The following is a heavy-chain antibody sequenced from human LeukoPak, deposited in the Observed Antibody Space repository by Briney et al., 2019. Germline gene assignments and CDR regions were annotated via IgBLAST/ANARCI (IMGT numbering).Heavy chain of an antibody. CDR2: IRYDGSNK. J-gene: IGHJ4*02. V-gene: IGHV3-30*02. D-gene: IGHD6-19*01. CDR3: ARVDYGSGCDS. Sequence: WIGQAPGKGLEWVAFIRYDGSNKYYADSVKGRFTISRDNSKNTLYLQMGSLRPEDMAVYYCARVDYGSGCDSWGQGTLVTVSS.